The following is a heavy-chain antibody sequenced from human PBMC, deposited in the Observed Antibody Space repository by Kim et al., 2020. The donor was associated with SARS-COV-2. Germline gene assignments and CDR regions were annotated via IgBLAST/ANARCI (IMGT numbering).Heavy chain of an antibody. Sequence: SLKSRVTISVDTSKNQFSLKLSSVTAADTAVYYCARAIVVVPAAIDWFDPWGQGTLVTVSS. CDR3: ARAIVVVPAAIDWFDP. D-gene: IGHD2-2*01. V-gene: IGHV4-31*02. J-gene: IGHJ5*02.